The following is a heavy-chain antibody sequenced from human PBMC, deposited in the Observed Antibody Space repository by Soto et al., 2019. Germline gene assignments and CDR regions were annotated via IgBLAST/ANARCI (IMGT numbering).Heavy chain of an antibody. CDR1: GFTFSSYG. D-gene: IGHD3-3*01. J-gene: IGHJ6*03. CDR3: AREPWSGVNRGDYYYYYMDV. CDR2: ISYDGSNK. V-gene: IGHV3-30*03. Sequence: QVQLVESGGGVVQPGRSLRLSCAASGFTFSSYGMHWVRQAPGKGLEWVAAISYDGSNKYYADSGKGRFTISRDNSKNTLYRQMNSLRTEDTAVYYCAREPWSGVNRGDYYYYYMDVWGKGTTVTVSS.